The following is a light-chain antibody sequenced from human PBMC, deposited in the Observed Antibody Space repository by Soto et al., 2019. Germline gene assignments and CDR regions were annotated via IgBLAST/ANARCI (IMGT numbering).Light chain of an antibody. J-gene: IGKJ4*01. Sequence: EIVMTQSPATLSVSPGERATLSCRASQSVSSNLVWYQQKPGQAPRLLIYGASTRATGIPARFSGSGSGTEFTLTISSLPSEDFALYHCQQYHNWPPFTFGGGTKVEIK. CDR1: QSVSSN. CDR2: GAS. V-gene: IGKV3-15*01. CDR3: QQYHNWPPFT.